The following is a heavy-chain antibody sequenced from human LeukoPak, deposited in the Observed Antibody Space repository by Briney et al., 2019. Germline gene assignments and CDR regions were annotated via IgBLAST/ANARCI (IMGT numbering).Heavy chain of an antibody. CDR1: GFTFSSYG. CDR3: ARDLRAGGTWSYGVYFDL. J-gene: IGHJ2*01. CDR2: IRYDGGNK. V-gene: IGHV3-30*02. D-gene: IGHD4-17*01. Sequence: GGSLRLSCAASGFTFSSYGMHWVRQAPGKGLEWVAFIRYDGGNKYYADSVKGRFTISRDNSKNTLYLQMNSLRAEDTAVYYCARDLRAGGTWSYGVYFDLWGRGTLVTVSS.